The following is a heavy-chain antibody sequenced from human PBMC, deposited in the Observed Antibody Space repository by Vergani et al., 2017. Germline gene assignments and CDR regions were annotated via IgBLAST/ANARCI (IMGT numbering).Heavy chain of an antibody. V-gene: IGHV3-15*01. CDR3: TTDPRYCGDGSCYWLRDHHYYGMDV. J-gene: IGHJ6*02. Sequence: EVQLVESGGGLVKPGGSLRLSCAASGFTFSNAWMSWVRQAPGKGLEWVGRIKGKTDGGTTDYAAPVKGRFTISRDDSKNTLFLQMNGLKTEDIGVYYCTTDPRYCGDGSCYWLRDHHYYGMDVWGQGTTVTVSS. CDR1: GFTFSNAW. CDR2: IKGKTDGGTT. D-gene: IGHD2-21*01.